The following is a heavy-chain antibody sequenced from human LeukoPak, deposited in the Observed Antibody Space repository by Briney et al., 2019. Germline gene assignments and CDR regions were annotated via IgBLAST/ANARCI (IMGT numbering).Heavy chain of an antibody. V-gene: IGHV1-18*04. D-gene: IGHD3-10*01. CDR2: ISAYNGNT. CDR1: GYTFTSYG. Sequence: ASVKVSCKASGYTFTSYGISWVRQAPGQGLEWMGWISAYNGNTNYAQKLQGRVTMTTDTSTSTAYMELRSLRSDDTAVYYCARDKYYYYGSGSYDDTFDYWGQRTLLTVSS. J-gene: IGHJ4*02. CDR3: ARDKYYYYGSGSYDDTFDY.